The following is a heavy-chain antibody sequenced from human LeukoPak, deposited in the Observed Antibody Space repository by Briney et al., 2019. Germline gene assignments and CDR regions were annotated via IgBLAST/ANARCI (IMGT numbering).Heavy chain of an antibody. CDR1: GYTLSQYA. CDR2: INSGNSNT. J-gene: IGHJ6*02. D-gene: IGHD6-19*01. CDR3: AREQWLGSFYYYYYGLDV. Sequence: GASVKVSCKASGYTLSQYAMHWVRRAPGQRPEWMGWINSGNSNTKYDQKFQGRVTITRDTSANTAYMELSSLRSEDTAVYYCAREQWLGSFYYYYYGLDVWGQGTTVTVSS. V-gene: IGHV1-3*04.